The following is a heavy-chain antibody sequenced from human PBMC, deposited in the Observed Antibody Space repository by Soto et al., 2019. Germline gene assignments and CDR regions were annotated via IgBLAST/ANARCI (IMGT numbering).Heavy chain of an antibody. J-gene: IGHJ6*02. Sequence: QVQLVQSGAEVRKPGSSVKVSCKASGGTFSRHAISWVRQAPGQGLEWMGGIIPIFGTANHAQKFQGRVTIIADESTSTVYMELSSLRSEDTAMYYCATDPHRDYGDYVDYYYGMDVWGQGTTVTVSS. CDR3: ATDPHRDYGDYVDYYYGMDV. CDR1: GGTFSRHA. V-gene: IGHV1-69*01. CDR2: IIPIFGTA. D-gene: IGHD4-17*01.